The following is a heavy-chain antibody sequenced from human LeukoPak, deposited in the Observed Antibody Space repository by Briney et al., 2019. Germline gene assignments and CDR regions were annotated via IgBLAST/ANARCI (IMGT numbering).Heavy chain of an antibody. J-gene: IGHJ4*02. CDR3: ARDAAGIAATGVY. CDR1: GGSISGGSYY. Sequence: SQTLSLTGLVSGGSISGGSYYWNWIRQPAGKGLEWIGRIYTSGSTSGSTSCNPSLNSRVTISVDMSKNQFSLSLSSVTAADTAVYYCARDAAGIAATGVYWGQGTLVTVSS. CDR2: IYTSGSTSGST. V-gene: IGHV4-61*02. D-gene: IGHD6-13*01.